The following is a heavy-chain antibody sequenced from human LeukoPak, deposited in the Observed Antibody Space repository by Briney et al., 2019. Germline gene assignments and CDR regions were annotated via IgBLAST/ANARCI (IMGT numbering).Heavy chain of an antibody. D-gene: IGHD3-10*01. CDR2: IYYTGST. V-gene: IGHV4-38-2*02. CDR3: ARHRGRTTMVRGVKGWFDP. CDR1: GYSISSGYY. Sequence: SETLSLTCTVSGYSISSGYYWGWIRQPPGKGLEWIGSIYYTGSTYYNPSLKSRVTISVDTSKNQFSLKLSSVTAADTAVYYCARHRGRTTMVRGVKGWFDPWGQGTLVTVSS. J-gene: IGHJ5*02.